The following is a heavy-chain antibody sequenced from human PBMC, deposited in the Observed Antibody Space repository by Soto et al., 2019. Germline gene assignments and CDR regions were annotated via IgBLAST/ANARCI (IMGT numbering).Heavy chain of an antibody. Sequence: SVKVSCKASGYTFSSYAISWVRQAPGKGLEWMGKIIPTFGRTNYAQKFQGRLTISADDSTSTAYMELSSLLSEDTAVYYCARDPLSSFAMDVWGQGTTVTVSS. CDR1: GYTFSSYA. V-gene: IGHV1-69*13. J-gene: IGHJ6*02. CDR3: ARDPLSSFAMDV. D-gene: IGHD3-10*02. CDR2: IIPTFGRT.